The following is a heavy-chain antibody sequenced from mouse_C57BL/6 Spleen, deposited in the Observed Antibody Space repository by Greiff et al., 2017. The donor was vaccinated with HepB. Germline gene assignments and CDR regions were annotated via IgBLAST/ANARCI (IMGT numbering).Heavy chain of an antibody. CDR2: IDPSDSYT. V-gene: IGHV1-50*01. CDR1: GYTFTSYW. CDR3: ARGPVYYGSSPYYFDY. D-gene: IGHD1-1*01. J-gene: IGHJ2*01. Sequence: QVQLQQPGAELVKPGASVKLSCKASGYTFTSYWMQWVKQRPGQGLEWIGEIDPSDSYTNYNQKFKGKATLTVYTSSSTAYMQLSSLTSEDSAVYYCARGPVYYGSSPYYFDYWGQGTTLTVSS.